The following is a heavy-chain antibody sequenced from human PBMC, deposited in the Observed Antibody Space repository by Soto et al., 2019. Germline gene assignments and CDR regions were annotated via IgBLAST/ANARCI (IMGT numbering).Heavy chain of an antibody. Sequence: QVQLVESGGGVVQPGRSLRLSCAASGFTFSSYAMHWVRQAPGKGLEWVAVISYDGSNKYYAESVKGRFTISRDNSKNTLYLQMNSLRAEDTAVYYCARGGRLRHFDYWGQGTLVTVSS. CDR3: ARGGRLRHFDY. J-gene: IGHJ4*02. D-gene: IGHD5-12*01. CDR1: GFTFSSYA. V-gene: IGHV3-30-3*01. CDR2: ISYDGSNK.